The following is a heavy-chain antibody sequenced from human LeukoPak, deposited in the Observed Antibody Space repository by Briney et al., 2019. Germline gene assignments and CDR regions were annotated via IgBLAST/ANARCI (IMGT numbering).Heavy chain of an antibody. Sequence: PGGSLRLSCAASGFTFSSYEMNWGCQAPGKGLEWVSYISSSGSTIYYADSVKGRFTISRDNAKNSLYLQMNSLRAEDTSVYNCAREGYMATINYWGQGTLVTVSS. D-gene: IGHD5-24*01. CDR1: GFTFSSYE. CDR2: ISSSGSTI. J-gene: IGHJ4*02. CDR3: AREGYMATINY. V-gene: IGHV3-48*03.